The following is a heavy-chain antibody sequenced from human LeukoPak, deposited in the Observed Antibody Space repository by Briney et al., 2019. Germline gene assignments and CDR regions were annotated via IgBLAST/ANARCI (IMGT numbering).Heavy chain of an antibody. Sequence: SETLSLTCTVSGGSISSGGYYWSWLRQPAGKRLEWIGRIYTSGSTNYNPSLKSRVTMSVDTSKNQFSLKLSSVTAADTAVYYCARDDFYYMDVWGKGTTVTVSS. V-gene: IGHV4-61*02. CDR2: IYTSGST. CDR3: ARDDFYYMDV. J-gene: IGHJ6*03. D-gene: IGHD3/OR15-3a*01. CDR1: GGSISSGGYY.